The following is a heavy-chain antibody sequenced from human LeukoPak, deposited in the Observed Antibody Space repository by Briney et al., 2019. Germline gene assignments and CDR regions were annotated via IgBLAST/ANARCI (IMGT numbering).Heavy chain of an antibody. D-gene: IGHD2-2*01. Sequence: PGVSLRLSCAASGFTFSSYSMNWVRQAPGKGLEWVSSISSSSSYIYYADSVKGRFTISRDNAKNSLYLQMNSLRAEDTAVYYCATGVVPAATSFDYWGQGTLVTVSS. CDR1: GFTFSSYS. V-gene: IGHV3-21*01. CDR2: ISSSSSYI. CDR3: ATGVVPAATSFDY. J-gene: IGHJ4*02.